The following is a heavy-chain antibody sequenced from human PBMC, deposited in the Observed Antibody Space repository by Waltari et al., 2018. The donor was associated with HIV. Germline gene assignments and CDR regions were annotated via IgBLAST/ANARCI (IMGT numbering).Heavy chain of an antibody. J-gene: IGHJ6*02. CDR1: GGSMSTYY. CDR2: VYSSGNT. V-gene: IGHV4-59*01. CDR3: ARAPLHLRSYFYYGMDV. D-gene: IGHD3-3*01. Sequence: QVQLQESGPGLVKPSETLSLTCNVSGGSMSTYYWSWIRQSPGKGLEWIGYVYSSGNTNYNPSLKSRVTMAVDTSKNQFSLKLRSVTAADTAVYYCARAPLHLRSYFYYGMDVWGQGTTVTVSS.